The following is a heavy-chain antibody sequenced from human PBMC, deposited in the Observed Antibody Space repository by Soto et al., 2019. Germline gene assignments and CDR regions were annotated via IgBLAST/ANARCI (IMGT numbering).Heavy chain of an antibody. V-gene: IGHV3-72*01. CDR1: GFTFSDHY. J-gene: IGHJ4*02. CDR2: TRNKANSYTT. D-gene: IGHD4-17*01. Sequence: GGSLRLCCAASGFTFSDHYMDWVRQAPGKGLEWVGRTRNKANSYTTEYAASVKGRFTISRDDSKNSLYLQMNSLKTEDTAVYYCARSSRMTTVTISLDYWGQGTLVTVSS. CDR3: ARSSRMTTVTISLDY.